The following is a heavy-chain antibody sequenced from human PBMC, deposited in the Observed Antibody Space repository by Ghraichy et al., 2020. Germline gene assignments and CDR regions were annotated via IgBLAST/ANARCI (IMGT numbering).Heavy chain of an antibody. V-gene: IGHV3-74*01. CDR1: GFTLSNYW. J-gene: IGHJ3*02. D-gene: IGHD2-15*01. CDR3: ARAGGGCSGGSCYPNAFDI. Sequence: GGSLRLSCAASGFTLSNYWMHWVRRAPGKGLVWVSRLKSDGSSPGYADSVRGRFTISRDNAKNTVDLEMNSLRADDTAVDYCARAGGGCSGGSCYPNAFDIWGQGTLVTVSS. CDR2: LKSDGSSP.